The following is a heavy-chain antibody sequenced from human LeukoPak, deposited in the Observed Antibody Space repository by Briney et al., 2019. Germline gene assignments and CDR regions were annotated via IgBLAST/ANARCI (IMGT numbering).Heavy chain of an antibody. CDR3: ARRYCDSTLCYAFDQ. CDR2: ISSSGSTI. CDR1: GFTFSRYE. V-gene: IGHV3-48*03. J-gene: IGHJ4*02. Sequence: TGGSLRLSCADSGFTFSRYEMNWVRQALGGGGGWVSYISSSGSTIYYADSVKGRFTISRDNAKNSLYLQMNSLRAEDTAMYYCARRYCDSTLCYAFDQWGQGTRVTVSS. D-gene: IGHD3-16*01.